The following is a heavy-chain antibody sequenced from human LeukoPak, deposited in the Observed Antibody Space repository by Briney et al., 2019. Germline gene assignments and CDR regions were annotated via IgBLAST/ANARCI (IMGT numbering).Heavy chain of an antibody. CDR2: IHQDGSEK. D-gene: IGHD4-17*01. CDR1: GFTFSTFY. J-gene: IGHJ4*02. V-gene: IGHV3-7*01. Sequence: PGGSLRLSCEASGFTFSTFYMSWVRQAPGKGLEWVANIHQDGSEKYYVDSVKGRFTISRDNAKNSLYLQMNSLRAEDTAVYYCARDLAGTTGSFDYWAQGTLVTVSS. CDR3: ARDLAGTTGSFDY.